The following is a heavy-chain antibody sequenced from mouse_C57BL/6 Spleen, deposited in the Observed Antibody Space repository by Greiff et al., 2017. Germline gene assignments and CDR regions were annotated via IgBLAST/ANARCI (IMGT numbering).Heavy chain of an antibody. J-gene: IGHJ4*01. CDR2: IDPETGGT. CDR3: TLYDYDVEGLAMDY. CDR1: GYTFTDYE. Sequence: SGAELVRPGASVTLSCKASGYTFTDYEMHWVKQTPVHGLEWIGAIDPETGGTAYNQKFKGKAILTADKSSSTAYMELRSLTSEDSAVYYCTLYDYDVEGLAMDYWGQGTSVTVSS. D-gene: IGHD2-4*01. V-gene: IGHV1-15*01.